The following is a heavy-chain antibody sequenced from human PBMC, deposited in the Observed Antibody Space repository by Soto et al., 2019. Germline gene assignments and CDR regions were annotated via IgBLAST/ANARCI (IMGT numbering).Heavy chain of an antibody. Sequence: GGSLRLSCAASGFTFTSFAMSWVRQAPGQGLEWVSGISGSGGSTYYAVSVMGRFTISRDNSENTLYLQMNSLRAEDTAVYYCAKGTYRYNFDYWGQGTLVTVSS. CDR1: GFTFTSFA. V-gene: IGHV3-23*01. J-gene: IGHJ4*02. CDR3: AKGTYRYNFDY. D-gene: IGHD3-16*02. CDR2: ISGSGGST.